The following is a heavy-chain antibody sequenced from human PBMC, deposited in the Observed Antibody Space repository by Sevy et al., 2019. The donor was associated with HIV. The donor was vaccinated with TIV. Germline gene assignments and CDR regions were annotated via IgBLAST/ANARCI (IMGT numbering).Heavy chain of an antibody. CDR2: FYYTGST. Sequence: SETLSLTCTVSGDSITNGDYYWTWIRQHPGKGLEWIGYFYYTGSTYYNPSLGSRLTMSIDTSKNQFSLRLTSVTAADTAIYYCARGDTVLPTGGFDLWGRGTLVTVSS. CDR1: GDSITNGDYY. CDR3: ARGDTVLPTGGFDL. D-gene: IGHD2-8*02. V-gene: IGHV4-31*03. J-gene: IGHJ2*01.